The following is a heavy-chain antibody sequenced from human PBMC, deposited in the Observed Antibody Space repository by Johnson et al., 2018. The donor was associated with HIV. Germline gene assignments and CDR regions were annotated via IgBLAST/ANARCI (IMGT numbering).Heavy chain of an antibody. J-gene: IGHJ3*02. CDR2: IYGGGST. D-gene: IGHD2-2*02. Sequence: QVQLVESGGGVVQPGRSLRLSCAASGFTFSSYAMHWVRQAPGKGLEWVSIIYGGGSTYYADSVKGRFTISRDNSKNTLYLQMNSLRAEDTAVYYRASLPWGFYTFDIWGQGTMVTVSS. V-gene: IGHV3-NL1*01. CDR1: GFTFSSYA. CDR3: ASLPWGFYTFDI.